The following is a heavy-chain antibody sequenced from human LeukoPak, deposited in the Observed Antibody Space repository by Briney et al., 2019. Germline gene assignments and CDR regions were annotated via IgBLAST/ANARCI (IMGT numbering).Heavy chain of an antibody. Sequence: PSETLSLTCTVSGGSISSYYWSWIRQPPGKGLEWIGYIYYSGSTNYNPSLKSRVTISVDTSKNQFSLKLSSVTAADTAVYYCARVGSHSGSLSLIKKNYYYYYYMDVWGKGTTVTISS. D-gene: IGHD3-10*01. V-gene: IGHV4-59*01. CDR2: IYYSGST. CDR1: GGSISSYY. CDR3: ARVGSHSGSLSLIKKNYYYYYYMDV. J-gene: IGHJ6*03.